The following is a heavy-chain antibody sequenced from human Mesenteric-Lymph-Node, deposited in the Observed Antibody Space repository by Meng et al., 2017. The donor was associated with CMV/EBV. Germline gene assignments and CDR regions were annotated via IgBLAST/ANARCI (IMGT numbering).Heavy chain of an antibody. CDR3: TRLDYYGSGNYLDY. Sequence: GESLKISCAASGFTFSSYWMSWVRQAPGKGLEWVANIKQDGGEKNYVDSVKGRFTISRDNAKNSLFLQMNSLRAEDTALYYCTRLDYYGSGNYLDYWGQGTLVTVSS. CDR1: GFTFSSYW. D-gene: IGHD3-10*01. V-gene: IGHV3-7*01. CDR2: IKQDGGEK. J-gene: IGHJ4*02.